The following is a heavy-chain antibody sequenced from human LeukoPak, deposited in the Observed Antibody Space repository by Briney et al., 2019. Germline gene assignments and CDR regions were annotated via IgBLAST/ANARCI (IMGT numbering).Heavy chain of an antibody. CDR2: ISSSSDTI. Sequence: GGSLRLSCVASGFTFTNYAMNWFRQASGKGLEWVSYISSSSDTIYYADSMKGRFTISRDNAKNSLYLQMNSLRAEDTAVYHCARTTEDFDYWGQGTLVTVSS. CDR1: GFTFTNYA. V-gene: IGHV3-48*01. J-gene: IGHJ4*02. D-gene: IGHD4-11*01. CDR3: ARTTEDFDY.